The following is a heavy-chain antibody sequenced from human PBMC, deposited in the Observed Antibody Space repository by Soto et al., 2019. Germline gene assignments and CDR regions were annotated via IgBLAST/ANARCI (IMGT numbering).Heavy chain of an antibody. D-gene: IGHD3-22*01. CDR1: GYTFTGYD. Sequence: VASVKVSCKASGYTFTGYDINWVRQAPGQGLEWMGWMNPNSGNTGYAQKFQGRVTMTRNTSISTAYMELSSLRSEDTAVYYCARGGQYWLLLMLAFDLFYCWGQGTRVTVS. V-gene: IGHV1-8*02. J-gene: IGHJ5*01. CDR2: MNPNSGNT. CDR3: ARGGQYWLLLMLAFDLFYC.